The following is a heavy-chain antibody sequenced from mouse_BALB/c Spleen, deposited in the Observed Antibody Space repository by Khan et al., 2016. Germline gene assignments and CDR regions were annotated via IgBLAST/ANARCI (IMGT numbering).Heavy chain of an antibody. Sequence: EVRLQPSGPELVKPGASVKIPCKASGYTFTDYNMDWVKQSHGKSLEWIGDINPNNGGTVYNQRFKGKATLTVDKSSSTAYMELRSLTSDDTAVYYCARVYDDYYGAMDYWGQGTSVTVSS. D-gene: IGHD2-3*01. CDR3: ARVYDDYYGAMDY. J-gene: IGHJ4*01. CDR2: INPNNGGT. V-gene: IGHV1-18*01. CDR1: GYTFTDYN.